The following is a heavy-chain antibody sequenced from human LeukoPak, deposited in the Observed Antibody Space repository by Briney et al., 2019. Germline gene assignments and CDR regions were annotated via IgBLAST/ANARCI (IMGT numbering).Heavy chain of an antibody. CDR3: ARGPSYASSWYHYMDV. J-gene: IGHJ6*03. CDR1: EFTFVRYA. V-gene: IGHV3-48*04. Sequence: GGSLRLSCAASEFTFVRYAMNWVRQAPGKGLEWVSYISSSSAKIDYAESVKGRFTISRDNSKNSLYLQMDSLRAEDTAVYYCARGPSYASSWYHYMDVWGKGTTVTVSS. CDR2: ISSSSAKI. D-gene: IGHD6-13*01.